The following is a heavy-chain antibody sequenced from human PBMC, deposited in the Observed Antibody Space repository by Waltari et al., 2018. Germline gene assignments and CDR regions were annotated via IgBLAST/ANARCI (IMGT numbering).Heavy chain of an antibody. CDR3: ARGGGLLRYCDWLRFDWFDP. CDR1: GYSISSGYY. J-gene: IGHJ5*02. CDR2: IYHSGST. V-gene: IGHV4-38-2*02. D-gene: IGHD3-9*01. Sequence: QVQLQESGPGLVKPSETLSLTCTVSGYSISSGYYWGWIRQPHGKGREWMGSIYHSGSTYYNPSRQSRVTISVDTSKNQFSLKLSSVTAADTDVYYCARGGGLLRYCDWLRFDWFDPWGQGTLVTVSS.